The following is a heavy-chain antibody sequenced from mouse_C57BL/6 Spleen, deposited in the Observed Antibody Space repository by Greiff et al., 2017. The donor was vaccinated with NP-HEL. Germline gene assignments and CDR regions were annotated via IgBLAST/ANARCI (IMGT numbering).Heavy chain of an antibody. J-gene: IGHJ4*01. D-gene: IGHD1-1*01. V-gene: IGHV5-9-1*02. CDR1: GFTFSSYA. CDR2: ISSGGDYI. Sequence: EVMLVESGEGLVKPGGSLKLSCAASGFTFSSYAMSWVRQTPEKRLEWVAYISSGGDYIYYADTVKGRFTISRDNARNNLYLQMSSLKSEDTAMYYCTRGCYGSSYPYYYAMDYWGQGTSVTVSS. CDR3: TRGCYGSSYPYYYAMDY.